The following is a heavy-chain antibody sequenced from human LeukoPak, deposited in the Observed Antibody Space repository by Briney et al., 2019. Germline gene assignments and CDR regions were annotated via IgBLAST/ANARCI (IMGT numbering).Heavy chain of an antibody. J-gene: IGHJ4*02. CDR3: ARVPFWSGYQSFDY. V-gene: IGHV1-18*01. Sequence: ASVKVSCKAPGYTFTSYGISWVRQAPGQGLEWMGWISPYNGNTNYAQKLQGRVTMTTDTSTSTAYMELRSLRSDDTAVYYCARVPFWSGYQSFDYWGQGTLVTVSS. CDR1: GYTFTSYG. CDR2: ISPYNGNT. D-gene: IGHD3-3*01.